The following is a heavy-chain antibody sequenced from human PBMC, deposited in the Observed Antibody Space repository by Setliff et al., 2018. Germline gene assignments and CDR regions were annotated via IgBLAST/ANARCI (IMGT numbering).Heavy chain of an antibody. CDR2: IIPILGTT. CDR1: GGFSTHA. V-gene: IGHV1-69*05. D-gene: IGHD6-19*01. J-gene: IGHJ4*01. Sequence: ASVKVSCKASGGFSTHAISWVRQVPGQGLEWMGGIIPILGTTDYAQNFQGRVTITTDESTSSAYLEMSNLRSEDTAVYYCASALIRRVAVAGKSQSDYWGQGTLVTVSS. CDR3: ASALIRRVAVAGKSQSDY.